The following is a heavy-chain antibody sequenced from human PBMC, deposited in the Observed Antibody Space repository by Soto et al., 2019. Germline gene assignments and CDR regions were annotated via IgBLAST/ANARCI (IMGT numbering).Heavy chain of an antibody. J-gene: IGHJ6*02. D-gene: IGHD6-19*01. CDR1: GDSISSGGYS. V-gene: IGHV4-30-2*01. Sequence: PSETLSLTCAVSGDSISSGGYSWTWIRQPPGEGLDWIGYIYHSGGTYYNPSLKSRVTISVDRSKNQFSLKVRSVTAADTAIYYCARDREAGYNFYYGMDVWGQGTTVTVSS. CDR3: ARDREAGYNFYYGMDV. CDR2: IYHSGGT.